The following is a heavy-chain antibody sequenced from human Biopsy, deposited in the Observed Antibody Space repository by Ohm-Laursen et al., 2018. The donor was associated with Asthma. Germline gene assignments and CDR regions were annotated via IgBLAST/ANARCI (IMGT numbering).Heavy chain of an antibody. Sequence: SDTLSLTCDVYPGSFSGFFWTWIRQSPGKGLEWIGETNERGVTNNNPSLKSRVIISIDTYWNRVSLKLTSVTAADTAVYYCARDPELDVWGQGTTVTVSS. CDR2: TNERGVT. CDR1: PGSFSGFF. V-gene: IGHV4-34*01. CDR3: ARDPELDV. J-gene: IGHJ6*02.